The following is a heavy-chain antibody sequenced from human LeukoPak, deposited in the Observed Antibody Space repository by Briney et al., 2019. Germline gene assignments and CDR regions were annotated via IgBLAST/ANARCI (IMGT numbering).Heavy chain of an antibody. CDR3: ARLHHLSAFWTASYALFDN. CDR2: IYSNGST. V-gene: IGHV4-4*09. D-gene: IGHD3/OR15-3a*01. Sequence: SETLSLTCTVSGGSISGYYWNWIRQPPGKGLEGIGHIYSNGSTTYNPSLKSRGTISLDSSSNHFSLRLTSVTAADTAVYFCARLHHLSAFWTASYALFDNWGQGTLVTVSS. J-gene: IGHJ4*02. CDR1: GGSISGYY.